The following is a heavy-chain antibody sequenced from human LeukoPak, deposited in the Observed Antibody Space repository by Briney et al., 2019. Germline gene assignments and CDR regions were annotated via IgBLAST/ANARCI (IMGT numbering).Heavy chain of an antibody. CDR2: IYYSGST. Sequence: SETLSLTCTVSGGSISSSSYYWGWIRQPPGKGLEWIGSIYYSGSTYYNPSLKSRVTISVDTSKNQFSLKLSSVTAADTAVYYYARLSEGSGVLAFDIWGQGTMVTVSS. CDR1: GGSISSSSYY. J-gene: IGHJ3*02. D-gene: IGHD2-15*01. CDR3: ARLSEGSGVLAFDI. V-gene: IGHV4-39*01.